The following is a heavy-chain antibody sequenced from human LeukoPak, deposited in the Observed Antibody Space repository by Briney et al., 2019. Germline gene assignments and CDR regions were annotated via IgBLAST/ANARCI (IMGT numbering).Heavy chain of an antibody. V-gene: IGHV1-2*02. CDR2: ISPNSGET. CDR3: ARDGNFDY. J-gene: IGHJ4*02. CDR1: GYTFTDYY. Sequence: ASVKVSCKASGYTFTDYYMHWVRQAPGQGLEWMGWISPNSGETSYAQKFQGRVTMTRDTSIRTAYMEVHNLRPDDTAVFYCARDGNFDYWGQGTLVTVSS. D-gene: IGHD1-1*01.